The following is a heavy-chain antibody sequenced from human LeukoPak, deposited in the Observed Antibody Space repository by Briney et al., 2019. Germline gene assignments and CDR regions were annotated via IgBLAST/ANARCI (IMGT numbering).Heavy chain of an antibody. CDR3: ARVGHVAARAFDI. Sequence: GGTLRLSCAASGFTFSSYGMSWVRQAPGKGLEWVSSISSSSSYIYYADSVKGRFTISRDNAKNSLYLQMNSLRAEDTAVYYCARVGHVAARAFDIWGQGTMVTVSS. CDR1: GFTFSSYG. D-gene: IGHD6-6*01. J-gene: IGHJ3*02. CDR2: ISSSSSYI. V-gene: IGHV3-21*01.